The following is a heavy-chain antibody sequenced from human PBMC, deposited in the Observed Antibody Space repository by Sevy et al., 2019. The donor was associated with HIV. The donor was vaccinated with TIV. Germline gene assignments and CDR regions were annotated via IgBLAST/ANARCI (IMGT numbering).Heavy chain of an antibody. V-gene: IGHV3-49*04. CDR2: FKRKADVGTL. J-gene: IGHJ4*02. Sequence: GGSLRLSCTASGFTFTDYAMNWVRQSPGKGLEWVAFFKRKADVGTLDHAASMKGRLTISRDDSKNIAYLEMNDLKTEDTGVNYCTRWKAAQSVFDYWGQGALLTVSS. D-gene: IGHD6-13*01. CDR3: TRWKAAQSVFDY. CDR1: GFTFTDYA.